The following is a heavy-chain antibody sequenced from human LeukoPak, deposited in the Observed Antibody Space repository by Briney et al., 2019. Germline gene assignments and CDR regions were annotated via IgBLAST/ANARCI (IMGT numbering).Heavy chain of an antibody. J-gene: IGHJ5*02. D-gene: IGHD6-13*01. V-gene: IGHV3-23*01. CDR3: AKDQADSSSWYTAATPWFDP. Sequence: GGSLRLSCAASGFTFSSYAMSWVRQAPGKGLEWVSAISGSGGSTYYADSVKGRFTISRDNSKNTLYLQMNSLRAEDTAVYYCAKDQADSSSWYTAATPWFDPWGRGTLVAVSS. CDR1: GFTFSSYA. CDR2: ISGSGGST.